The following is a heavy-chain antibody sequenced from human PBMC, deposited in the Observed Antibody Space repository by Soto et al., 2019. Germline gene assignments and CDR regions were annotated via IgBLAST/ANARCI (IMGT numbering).Heavy chain of an antibody. V-gene: IGHV1-69*12. Sequence: QVQLVQSGAEVKKPGSSVKVSCKASGGTFSSYAISWVRQAPGQGLEWMGGIIPIFGTANYAQKFQGRVTITADESTSTGFMELSSLRSEVTAVYYCARNSVYGDYVWDYWGQGTLVTVSS. CDR2: IIPIFGTA. J-gene: IGHJ4*02. CDR1: GGTFSSYA. D-gene: IGHD4-17*01. CDR3: ARNSVYGDYVWDY.